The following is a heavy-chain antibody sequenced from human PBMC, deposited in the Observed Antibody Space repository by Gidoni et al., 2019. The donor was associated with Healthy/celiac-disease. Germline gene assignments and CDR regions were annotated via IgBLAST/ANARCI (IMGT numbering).Heavy chain of an antibody. Sequence: EVQLVESGGGLVQPGGSLRLSCSATGFPVSSTYMSWVRQAPGKGLEWVSVIYSGGSTYYADSVKGRFTISSDKSKNTLYLQMNSLRAEDTAVYYCATHTARVFDWGQGTLVTVSS. J-gene: IGHJ4*02. V-gene: IGHV3-66*01. CDR1: GFPVSSTY. CDR2: IYSGGST. CDR3: ATHTARVFD. D-gene: IGHD3-3*01.